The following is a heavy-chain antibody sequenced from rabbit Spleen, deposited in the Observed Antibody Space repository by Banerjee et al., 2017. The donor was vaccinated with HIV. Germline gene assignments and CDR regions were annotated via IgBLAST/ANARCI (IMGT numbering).Heavy chain of an antibody. J-gene: IGHJ4*01. Sequence: QEQLEESGGDLVKPGSSLTLTCTASGFTINKYWMCWVRQAPGKGLEWIGCINAGSGSAYYANWVISRFTVSKTSSTTVTLQMTSLTGADTATYFCAREGYHGGSNSQLWGQGTLVTVS. V-gene: IGHV1S45*01. CDR2: INAGSGSA. CDR1: GFTINKYW. D-gene: IGHD8-1*01. CDR3: AREGYHGGSNSQL.